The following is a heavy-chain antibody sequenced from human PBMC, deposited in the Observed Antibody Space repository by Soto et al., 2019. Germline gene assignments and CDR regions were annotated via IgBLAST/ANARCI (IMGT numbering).Heavy chain of an antibody. D-gene: IGHD2-2*01. CDR3: ASRLLGYCSSTSCYHPRTYGMDV. Sequence: QVQLVQSGAEVKKPGSSVKVSCKASGGTFSSYAISWVRQAPGQGLEWMGGIIPIFGTANYAQKFQGRVTITADKSTSTAYMELSSLRSEDTAVYYCASRLLGYCSSTSCYHPRTYGMDVWGQGTTVTVSS. J-gene: IGHJ6*02. V-gene: IGHV1-69*06. CDR1: GGTFSSYA. CDR2: IIPIFGTA.